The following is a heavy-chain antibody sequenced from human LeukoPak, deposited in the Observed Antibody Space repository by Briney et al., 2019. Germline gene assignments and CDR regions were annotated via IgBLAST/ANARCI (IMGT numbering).Heavy chain of an antibody. D-gene: IGHD3-16*01. J-gene: IGHJ3*02. CDR2: IYYSGST. Sequence: SETLSLTCTVSGGSISSSSYYWGWIRQPPGTGLEWIGYIYYSGSTNYNPSLKSRVTISVDTSKNQFSLKLSSVTAADTAVYYCAREALIRRRAFDIWGQGTMVTVSS. CDR1: GGSISSSSYY. V-gene: IGHV4-61*01. CDR3: AREALIRRRAFDI.